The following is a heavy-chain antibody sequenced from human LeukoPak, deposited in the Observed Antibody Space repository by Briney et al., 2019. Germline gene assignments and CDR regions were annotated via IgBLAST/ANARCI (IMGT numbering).Heavy chain of an antibody. V-gene: IGHV3-23*01. D-gene: IGHD7-27*01. CDR1: GFTFSTYT. CDR2: IGSSGGGI. J-gene: IGHJ4*02. CDR3: AIDPNWGTHS. Sequence: GGSLRLSCAASGFTFSTYTMYWVRHPPGKRLEWVSIIGSSGGGIHYADSVKGRLTISRDNSKNALYLQMNSLRVEDTAVYYCAIDPNWGTHSWGQGVLVTVSS.